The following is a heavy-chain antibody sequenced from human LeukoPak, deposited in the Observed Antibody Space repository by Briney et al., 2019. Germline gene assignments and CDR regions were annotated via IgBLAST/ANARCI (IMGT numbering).Heavy chain of an antibody. CDR3: ASNPLTGHKTWYFDN. CDR2: ISGSGGST. Sequence: GGSLRLSCAASGFTFSTYGMHWVRQAPGKGLEWVSAISGSGGSTYYADSVKGRFTISRDNAENLVYLHMNSLRAEDTAVYYCASNPLTGHKTWYFDNWGQGTLVTVSS. V-gene: IGHV3-23*01. J-gene: IGHJ4*02. D-gene: IGHD3-9*01. CDR1: GFTFSTYG.